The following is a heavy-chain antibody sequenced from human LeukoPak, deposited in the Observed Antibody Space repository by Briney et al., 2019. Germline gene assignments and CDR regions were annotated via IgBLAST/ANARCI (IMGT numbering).Heavy chain of an antibody. J-gene: IGHJ1*01. CDR3: ARPGGIVGATLRGYFQH. D-gene: IGHD1-26*01. CDR1: GFTFSSYW. Sequence: PGGSLRLSCAASGFTFSSYWMHWVRQAPGKGLEWVSSISSSSSYIYYADSVKGRFTISRDNAKNSLYLQMNSLRAEDTAVYYCARPGGIVGATLRGYFQHWGQGTLVTVSS. CDR2: ISSSSSYI. V-gene: IGHV3-21*01.